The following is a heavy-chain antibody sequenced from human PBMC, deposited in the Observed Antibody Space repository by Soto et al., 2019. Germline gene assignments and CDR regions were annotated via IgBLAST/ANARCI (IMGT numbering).Heavy chain of an antibody. CDR2: ISSSLGHT. Sequence: QEQLVESGGGFVEPGGSLRLSCVASGFDFSDFHISWVRQAPGKGLEWISYISSSLGHTDYAESVKGRFTISRDNAKSSVFLEMSDLRSDDTAVYYCAANWNFGLNFWGQGTLVTVSS. CDR3: AANWNFGLNF. V-gene: IGHV3-11*05. CDR1: GFDFSDFH. D-gene: IGHD1-1*01. J-gene: IGHJ4*02.